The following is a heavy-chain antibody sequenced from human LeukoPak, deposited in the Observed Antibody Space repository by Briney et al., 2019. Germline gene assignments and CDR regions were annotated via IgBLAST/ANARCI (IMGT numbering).Heavy chain of an antibody. V-gene: IGHV4-59*08. Sequence: SETLSLTCTVSGGSLSSYYWSWIRQPPRKGLEWIGYIYNSGSTNYNPSLKSRVTISVDTSKNQFSLKLSSVTAADTAVYYCARGRFDPLTGYEYYHDYWGQGTLVTVSS. J-gene: IGHJ4*02. CDR2: IYNSGST. D-gene: IGHD3-9*01. CDR3: ARGRFDPLTGYEYYHDY. CDR1: GGSLSSYY.